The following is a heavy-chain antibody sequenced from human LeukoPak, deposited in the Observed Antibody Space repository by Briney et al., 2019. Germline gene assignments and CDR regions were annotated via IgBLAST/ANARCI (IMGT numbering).Heavy chain of an antibody. D-gene: IGHD3-22*01. Sequence: GGSLRLSCAASGFTFSSYAMSWVRQAPGKGLEWVSAISGSGGSTYCADSVKGRFTISRDNSKNTLYLQMNSLRAEDTAVYYCAKDRVTMIVVVTNFDYWGQGTLVTVSS. J-gene: IGHJ4*02. V-gene: IGHV3-23*01. CDR2: ISGSGGST. CDR3: AKDRVTMIVVVTNFDY. CDR1: GFTFSSYA.